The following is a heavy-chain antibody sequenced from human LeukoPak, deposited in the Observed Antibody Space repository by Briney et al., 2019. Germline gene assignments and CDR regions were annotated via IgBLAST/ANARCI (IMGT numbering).Heavy chain of an antibody. D-gene: IGHD6-13*01. CDR3: ATLAASAPRYFDY. CDR1: GYSISRFYY. Sequence: SETLSLTCAVSGYSISRFYYWGWIRQPPGKGLEWIASIYHSGSTYYNPSLKSRITISVDTSKNQSSLKLTSVTAADAAVYYRATLAASAPRYFDYWGQGILVTVSS. J-gene: IGHJ4*02. CDR2: IYHSGST. V-gene: IGHV4-38-2*01.